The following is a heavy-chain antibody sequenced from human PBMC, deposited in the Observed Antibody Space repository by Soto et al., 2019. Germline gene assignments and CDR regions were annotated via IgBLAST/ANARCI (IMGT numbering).Heavy chain of an antibody. CDR3: AREAPYCTSATWPKFYDMDV. CDR1: GGTFGSYA. J-gene: IGHJ6*02. D-gene: IGHD2-2*01. Sequence: QVQLVQSGAEVKKPGSSVKVSCKASGGTFGSYAITGLRRAPGQVLEWLGGIIPILNSPAYAQKFQARAVITADEVTNTAYMELNSLRFDDTAVYYCAREAPYCTSATWPKFYDMDVWGQGTTVTVSS. V-gene: IGHV1-69*01. CDR2: IIPILNSP.